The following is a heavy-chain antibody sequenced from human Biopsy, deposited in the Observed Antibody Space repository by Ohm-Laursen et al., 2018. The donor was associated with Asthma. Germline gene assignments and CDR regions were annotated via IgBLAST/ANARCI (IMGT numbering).Heavy chain of an antibody. J-gene: IGHJ4*02. CDR1: GFTFSSYA. V-gene: IGHV3-23*01. CDR3: AKDKRYSGSCFDY. D-gene: IGHD1-26*01. CDR2: IRGSGGST. Sequence: SLRLSCAAPGFTFSSYAMSWVRQAPGKGLEWVSAIRGSGGSTYYADSVKGRFTISRDNSKNTLYLQMNSLRAEDTAVYYCAKDKRYSGSCFDYWGQGTLVTVSS.